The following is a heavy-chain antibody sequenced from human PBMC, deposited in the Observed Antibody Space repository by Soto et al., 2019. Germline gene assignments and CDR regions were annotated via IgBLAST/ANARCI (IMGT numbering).Heavy chain of an antibody. Sequence: TGGSLRLSCAASGFTFSSYAMSWVRQAPGKGLEWVSAISGSGGSTYYADSVKGRFTISRDNSKNTLYLQMNSLRAEDTAVYYCAKAVLPPRFLEWLFPFDYWGQGTLVTVSS. CDR2: ISGSGGST. J-gene: IGHJ4*02. D-gene: IGHD3-3*01. CDR1: GFTFSSYA. V-gene: IGHV3-23*01. CDR3: AKAVLPPRFLEWLFPFDY.